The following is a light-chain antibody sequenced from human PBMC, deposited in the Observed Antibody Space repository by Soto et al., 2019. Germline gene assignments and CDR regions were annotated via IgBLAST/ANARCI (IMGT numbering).Light chain of an antibody. CDR2: GVT. CDR3: SSYAGSNNLV. V-gene: IGLV2-8*01. J-gene: IGLJ2*01. CDR1: SSDVGGYNY. Sequence: QSALTQPPSASGSPGQSVTISCTGTSSDVGGYNYVSWYQQHPGKAPKLMIYGVTERPSGVPERFSGSKSGNTASLTVSGLQAEDEADYYCSSYAGSNNLVFGGGTKVTVL.